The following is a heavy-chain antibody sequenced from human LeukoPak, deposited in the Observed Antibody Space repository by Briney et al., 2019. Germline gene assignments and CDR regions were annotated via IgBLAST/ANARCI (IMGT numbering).Heavy chain of an antibody. CDR3: ARDQGYSSGWFFWYFDL. Sequence: PGGSLRLSCAASGFTFSSYSMNWVRQAPGKGLEWVSYISSSSSTIYYADSVKGRFTISRDNAKNSLYLQMNSLRAEDTAVYYCARDQGYSSGWFFWYFDLWGRGTLVTVSS. V-gene: IGHV3-48*01. J-gene: IGHJ2*01. CDR2: ISSSSSTI. D-gene: IGHD6-19*01. CDR1: GFTFSSYS.